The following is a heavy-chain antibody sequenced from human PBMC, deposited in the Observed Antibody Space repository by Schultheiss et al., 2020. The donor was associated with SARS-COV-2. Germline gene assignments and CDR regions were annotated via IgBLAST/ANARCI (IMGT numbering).Heavy chain of an antibody. Sequence: SETLSLTCAVSGYSISSGYYWGWIRQPPGKGLEWIGYIYYSGSTYYNPSLKSRVTISVDTSKNQFSLKLSSVTAADTAVYYCAREIGVVPAAIGFDPWGQGTLVTVSS. J-gene: IGHJ5*02. D-gene: IGHD2-2*01. V-gene: IGHV4-28*03. CDR1: GYSISSGYY. CDR3: AREIGVVPAAIGFDP. CDR2: IYYSGST.